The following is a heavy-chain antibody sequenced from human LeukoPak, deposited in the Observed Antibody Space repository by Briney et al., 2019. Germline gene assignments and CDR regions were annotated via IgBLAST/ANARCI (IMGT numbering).Heavy chain of an antibody. CDR3: ARDADYYDSSGYYAGYFDY. V-gene: IGHV4-34*01. CDR1: GGSFSGYY. CDR2: INHSGST. J-gene: IGHJ4*02. Sequence: PSETLSLTCAVYGGSFSGYYWSWIRQPPGKGLEWIGEINHSGSTNYNPSLKSRVTISVDTSKNQFSLKLSSVTAADTAVYYCARDADYYDSSGYYAGYFDYWGQGTLVTVSS. D-gene: IGHD3-22*01.